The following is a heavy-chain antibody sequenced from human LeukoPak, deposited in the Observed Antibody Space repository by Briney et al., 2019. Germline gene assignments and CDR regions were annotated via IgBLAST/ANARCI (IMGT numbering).Heavy chain of an antibody. CDR3: ARGVTMIVVVIHDWYFDL. J-gene: IGHJ2*01. CDR2: IYYTRST. Sequence: SETPSLTCTVSGGSVSSGSYYWGWIRQPPGKGLEWIGSIYYTRSTYYNPSLKSRVTISVDTSKNQFSLKLTSVTAADTAVYYCARGVTMIVVVIHDWYFDLWGRGTLVTVSS. D-gene: IGHD3-22*01. CDR1: GGSVSSGSYY. V-gene: IGHV4-39*01.